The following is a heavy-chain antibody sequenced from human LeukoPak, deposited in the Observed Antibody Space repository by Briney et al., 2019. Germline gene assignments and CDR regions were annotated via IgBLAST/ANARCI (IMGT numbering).Heavy chain of an antibody. CDR2: ISGSGGST. Sequence: GGSLRLSCAASGFTFSSYAMSWVRQAPGKGLEWVSAISGSGGSTYYADSVKGRFTISRDNSKNTLYLQMNSLRAEDTAVYYCAKDKIRRIAVAGNFDYWGQGTLVTVSS. CDR3: AKDKIRRIAVAGNFDY. V-gene: IGHV3-23*01. D-gene: IGHD6-19*01. J-gene: IGHJ4*02. CDR1: GFTFSSYA.